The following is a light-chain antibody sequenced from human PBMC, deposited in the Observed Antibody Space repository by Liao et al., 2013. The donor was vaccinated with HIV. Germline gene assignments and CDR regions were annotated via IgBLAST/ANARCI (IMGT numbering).Light chain of an antibody. CDR1: NIGRKN. CDR3: QAWDNNFVV. J-gene: IGLJ2*01. V-gene: IGLV3-21*01. CDR2: YDT. Sequence: SYELTQPPSVSVAPGKTARITCGGNNIGRKNVHWYQQKPGQAPVVVIYYDTDRPSGIPERFSGSNSGDTATLTISRVEAGDEADYYCQAWDNNFVVFGGGTKLTVL.